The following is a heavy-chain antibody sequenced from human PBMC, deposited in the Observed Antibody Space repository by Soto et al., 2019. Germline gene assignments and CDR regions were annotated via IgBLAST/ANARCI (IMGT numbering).Heavy chain of an antibody. CDR3: AKAPFGSSWREYFDY. V-gene: IGHV3-23*01. D-gene: IGHD6-13*01. CDR2: ISGSGGST. CDR1: GFTFSSYA. J-gene: IGHJ4*02. Sequence: GGSLRLSCAASGFTFSSYAMSWVRQAPGKGLEWVSAISGSGGSTYYADSVKGRFTISRDNSKNTLYLQMNSLRAEDTAVYYCAKAPFGSSWREYFDYWGQGTLVTVSS.